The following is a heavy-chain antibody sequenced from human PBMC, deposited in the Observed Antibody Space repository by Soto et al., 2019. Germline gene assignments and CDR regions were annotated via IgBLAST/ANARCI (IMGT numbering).Heavy chain of an antibody. J-gene: IGHJ5*02. V-gene: IGHV1-69*01. Sequence: QVQLVQSGAEVKKPGSSVKVSCKASGGTFSSYAISWVRQAPGQGLEWMGGIIPIFGTANYAQKFQGRVAITADESTSPAYMELSSLRTEDTAVYYCARIEAVAGTRWFDPWGQGTLVTVSS. CDR2: IIPIFGTA. D-gene: IGHD6-19*01. CDR3: ARIEAVAGTRWFDP. CDR1: GGTFSSYA.